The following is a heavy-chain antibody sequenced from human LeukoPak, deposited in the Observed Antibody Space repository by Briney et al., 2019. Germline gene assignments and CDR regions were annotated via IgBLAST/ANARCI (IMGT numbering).Heavy chain of an antibody. J-gene: IGHJ4*02. CDR1: GFSVSSNN. D-gene: IGHD6-19*01. V-gene: IGHV3-53*05. Sequence: GRSLRLSCAASGFSVSSNNMNWVRQAPGKGLEWVSGIYSGDTTYYADSVKGRFTISRDNSKNTLYLQMNSLTAEDTAVYYCAREDRYSSGSFDHWGQGTLVTVSS. CDR3: AREDRYSSGSFDH. CDR2: IYSGDTT.